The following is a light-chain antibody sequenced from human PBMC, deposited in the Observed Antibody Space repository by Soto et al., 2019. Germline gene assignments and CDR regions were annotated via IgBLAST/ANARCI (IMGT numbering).Light chain of an antibody. CDR3: QQRSNWRFT. CDR1: QSVSSY. CDR2: DAS. Sequence: EIVLTQSPATLSLSPGERATLSCRASQSVSSYLAWYQQKPGQAPRLLIYDASTRATGIPARFIGSGSGTDVSLTISSLEPEDFAVYYCQQRSNWRFTFGPGTKVDIK. J-gene: IGKJ3*01. V-gene: IGKV3-11*01.